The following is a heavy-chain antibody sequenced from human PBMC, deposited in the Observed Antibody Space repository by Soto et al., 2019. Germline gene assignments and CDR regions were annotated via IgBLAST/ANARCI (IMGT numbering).Heavy chain of an antibody. CDR3: ARDYDSSGYPRWYFDL. CDR1: GFTFSSYG. Sequence: QVQQVESGGGVVQPGRSLRLSCAASGFTFSSYGMHWVRQAPGKGLEWVAVIWYDGSNKYYADSVKGRFTISRDNSKNTLYLQMNSLRAEDTAVYYCARDYDSSGYPRWYFDLWGRGTLVTVSS. J-gene: IGHJ2*01. V-gene: IGHV3-33*01. CDR2: IWYDGSNK. D-gene: IGHD3-22*01.